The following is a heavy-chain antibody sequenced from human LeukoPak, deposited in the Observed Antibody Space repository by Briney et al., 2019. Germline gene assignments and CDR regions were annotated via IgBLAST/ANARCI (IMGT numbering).Heavy chain of an antibody. CDR3: AKGPSGGSSWAYYFDY. V-gene: IGHV3-23*01. Sequence: PGGSLRLSCAASGFTFSSYAMSWVRQAPGKGLEWVSAISGRGGSTYYADSVKGRFTISRDNSKNTLYLQMNSLRAEDTAVYYCAKGPSGGSSWAYYFDYWGQGTLVTVSS. J-gene: IGHJ4*02. CDR2: ISGRGGST. CDR1: GFTFSSYA. D-gene: IGHD6-13*01.